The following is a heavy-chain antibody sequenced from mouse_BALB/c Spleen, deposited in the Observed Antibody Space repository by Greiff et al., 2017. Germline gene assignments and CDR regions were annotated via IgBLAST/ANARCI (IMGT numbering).Heavy chain of an antibody. V-gene: IGHV1-18*01. CDR1: GYTFTDYN. CDR2: INPNNGGT. J-gene: IGHJ1*01. D-gene: IGHD4-1*01. CDR3: TRLGHFDV. Sequence: EVQLQESGPELVKPGASVKIPCKASGYTFTDYNMDWVKQSHGKSLEWIGDINPNNGGTIYNQKFKGKATLTVDKSSSTAYMELRSLTSEDSAVYYCTRLGHFDVWGAGTTVTVSS.